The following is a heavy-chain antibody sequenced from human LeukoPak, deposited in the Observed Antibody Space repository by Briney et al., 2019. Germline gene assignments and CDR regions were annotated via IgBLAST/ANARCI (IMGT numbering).Heavy chain of an antibody. CDR1: GFTFSSYA. Sequence: GGSLGLSCAASGFTFSSYAMTWVRQAPGKGLDWVSGITSSGGNADYADSVKGRFTISRDNSKNTLYLQMNSLRAEDTAVYYCAKMTVVSAAPATDWGQGTLVTVSS. J-gene: IGHJ4*02. D-gene: IGHD2-2*01. CDR3: AKMTVVSAAPATD. V-gene: IGHV3-23*01. CDR2: ITSSGGNA.